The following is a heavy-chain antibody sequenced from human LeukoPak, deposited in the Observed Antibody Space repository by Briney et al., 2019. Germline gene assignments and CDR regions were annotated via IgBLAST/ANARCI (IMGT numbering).Heavy chain of an antibody. V-gene: IGHV3-23*01. D-gene: IGHD7-27*01. CDR1: GFTFSSYG. CDR2: ISPRGGGT. CDR3: ARDLAWGAFDY. Sequence: PGRSLRLSCAASGFTFSSYGMHWVRQAPGKGLEWLSGISPRGGGTYYADSVKGRFTISRDDSKNTLSLQMNSLRVEDTAVYYCARDLAWGAFDYWGQGTLVTVSS. J-gene: IGHJ4*02.